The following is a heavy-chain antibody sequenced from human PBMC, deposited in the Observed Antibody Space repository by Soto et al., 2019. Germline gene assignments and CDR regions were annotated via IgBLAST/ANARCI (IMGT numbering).Heavy chain of an antibody. J-gene: IGHJ4*02. V-gene: IGHV3-48*01. D-gene: IGHD3-22*01. CDR1: GFTFSTYS. CDR3: ARPTYSYDSSGTPAY. CDR2: ISSSSSTI. Sequence: GWSLRLSCAASGFTFSTYSMNWVRQAPGKGLEWVSYISSSSSTIFYTDSVKGRFTVSRDNAKNSLYLQMNSLRAEDTAGYYCARPTYSYDSSGTPAYWGKGTLVTVSS.